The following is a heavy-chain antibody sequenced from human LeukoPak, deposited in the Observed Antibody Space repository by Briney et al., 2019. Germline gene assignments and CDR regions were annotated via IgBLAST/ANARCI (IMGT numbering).Heavy chain of an antibody. D-gene: IGHD1-7*01. CDR3: EKSIEELIRGTYYYYSYMDV. Sequence: GGSLRLSCAASGLTFSSHAMNWVRQAPGKGLEWVAVISGSGANTYYADSVKGRFTISRDNSNNTLYLQMRSLGTEDAAVYYCEKSIEELIRGTYYYYSYMDVWGKGTTVIVSS. V-gene: IGHV3-23*01. CDR2: ISGSGANT. J-gene: IGHJ6*03. CDR1: GLTFSSHA.